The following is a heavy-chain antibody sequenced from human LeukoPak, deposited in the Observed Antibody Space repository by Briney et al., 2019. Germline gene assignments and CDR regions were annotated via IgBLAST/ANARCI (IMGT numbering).Heavy chain of an antibody. CDR1: GFTFSSYS. CDR2: ISSSSSTI. D-gene: IGHD3-9*01. Sequence: GGSLRLSCAASGFTFSSYSMNWVRQAPGKGLEWVSYISSSSSTIYYADSVKGRFTISRDNAKNSLYLQMNSLRAEDTAVYYCALIILTGQYYFDYWGQGTLVTVSS. J-gene: IGHJ4*02. V-gene: IGHV3-48*01. CDR3: ALIILTGQYYFDY.